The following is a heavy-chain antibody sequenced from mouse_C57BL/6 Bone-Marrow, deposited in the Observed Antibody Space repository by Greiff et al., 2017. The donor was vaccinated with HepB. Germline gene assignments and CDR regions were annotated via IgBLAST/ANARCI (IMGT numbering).Heavy chain of an antibody. D-gene: IGHD1-1*01. J-gene: IGHJ2*01. CDR2: ISMKSDNYAK. CDR1: GFTFSNYW. V-gene: IGHV6-3*01. CDR3: TGSTTVVATDY. Sequence: EVQLQQPGGGLVQPGGSMKLSCVASGFTFSNYWMNWVRQSPENGLEWVAQISMKSDNYAKHYADTVKGRLTISRDDSKSSVYLQMNNLRAEDTGIYYCTGSTTVVATDYWGQGTTLTVSS.